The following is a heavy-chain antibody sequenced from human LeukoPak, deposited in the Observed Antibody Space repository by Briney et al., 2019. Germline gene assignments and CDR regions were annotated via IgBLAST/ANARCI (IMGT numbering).Heavy chain of an antibody. CDR1: GFTVSSNY. CDR2: ITGSSRSI. D-gene: IGHD5-18*01. CDR3: ARVVYRYGYAFDI. Sequence: PGGSLRLSCAASGFTVSSNYMSWVRQAPGKGLERVSFITGSSRSINYADSVKGRFTISRGNAKSSMYLQMNSLRAEDTAVYFCARVVYRYGYAFDIWGQGTVVTVSS. J-gene: IGHJ3*02. V-gene: IGHV3-11*06.